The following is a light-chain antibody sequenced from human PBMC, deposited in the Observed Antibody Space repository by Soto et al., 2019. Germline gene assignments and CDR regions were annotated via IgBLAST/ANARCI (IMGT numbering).Light chain of an antibody. CDR3: ASYTSSSTGV. CDR2: EVS. Sequence: QSALTQPASVSGSPGQSITISCTGTSSDVGGYNYVSWYQQHPGKAPKLMIYEVSNRPSGVSNRFSGSRSGNTASLTISGLHTEDEADYYCASYTSSSTGVLGTGTKVTVL. J-gene: IGLJ1*01. CDR1: SSDVGGYNY. V-gene: IGLV2-14*01.